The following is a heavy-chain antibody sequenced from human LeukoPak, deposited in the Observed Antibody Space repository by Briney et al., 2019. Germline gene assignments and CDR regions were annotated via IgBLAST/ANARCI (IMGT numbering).Heavy chain of an antibody. V-gene: IGHV3-15*01. J-gene: IGHJ4*02. CDR1: GFSFSNAW. CDR2: IKTKTDGGTI. CDR3: ARGTAAGDY. Sequence: PGGSLRLSCAASGFSFSNAWMSWVRQAPGKGLEWVGRIKTKTDGGTIDYAAPVKGRFTISRDDSKNTLYLQMNSLRAEDTAVYYCARGTAAGDYWGQGTLVTVSS. D-gene: IGHD6-13*01.